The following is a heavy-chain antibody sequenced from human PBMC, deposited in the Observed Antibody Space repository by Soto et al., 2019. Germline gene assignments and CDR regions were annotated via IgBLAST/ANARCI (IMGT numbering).Heavy chain of an antibody. CDR2: ISGSGGST. CDR3: AKSMRGSELCDY. D-gene: IGHD2-8*01. Sequence: GGSLRLSCAASGFTFDDYTMHWVRQAPGKGLEWVSAISGSGGSTYYADSVKGRFTISRDNSKNTLYLQMNSLRAEDTAVYYCAKSMRGSELCDYWGQGTLVTVSS. V-gene: IGHV3-23*01. J-gene: IGHJ4*02. CDR1: GFTFDDYT.